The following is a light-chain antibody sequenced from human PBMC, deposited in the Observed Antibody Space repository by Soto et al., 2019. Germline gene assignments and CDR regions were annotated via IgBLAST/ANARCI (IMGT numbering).Light chain of an antibody. V-gene: IGKV1-5*03. CDR1: QSISSW. Sequence: DIQMTQSPSSLSATVGDRVTITCRASQSISSWLNWYQHKPGKAPKLLIYQASTLESGVPSRFSGSGSGTEFTLTISSLQPEDFATYYCQQLNSYPITFGQGTRLEIK. CDR2: QAS. J-gene: IGKJ5*01. CDR3: QQLNSYPIT.